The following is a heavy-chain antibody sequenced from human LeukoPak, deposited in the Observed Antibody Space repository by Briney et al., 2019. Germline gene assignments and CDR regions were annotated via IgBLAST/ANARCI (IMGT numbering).Heavy chain of an antibody. J-gene: IGHJ4*02. CDR1: GGTFSSYA. CDR3: ARHSNYPTPFDY. Sequence: SVKVSCKASGGTFSSYAISWVRQAPGQGLEWMGGIIPIFGTANYAQKFQGRVTITADKSTSTAYMELSSLRSEDTAVYYCARHSNYPTPFDYWGQGTLVTVSS. CDR2: IIPIFGTA. V-gene: IGHV1-69*06. D-gene: IGHD4-11*01.